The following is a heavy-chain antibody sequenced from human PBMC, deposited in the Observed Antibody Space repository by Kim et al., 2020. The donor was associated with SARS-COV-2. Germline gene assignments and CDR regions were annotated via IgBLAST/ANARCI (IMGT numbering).Heavy chain of an antibody. D-gene: IGHD2-21*01. Sequence: SVKVSCKASGGTFNSYDVRWLRQAPGQGPEWLGRIIPLFGTAYYAQKFQGRVAITADEFTNTAYMELSSLRSEDTAVYFCARAGGDGVHPDAFDLWGQGTVVTVS. CDR2: IIPLFGTA. V-gene: IGHV1-69*13. J-gene: IGHJ3*01. CDR1: GGTFNSYD. CDR3: ARAGGDGVHPDAFDL.